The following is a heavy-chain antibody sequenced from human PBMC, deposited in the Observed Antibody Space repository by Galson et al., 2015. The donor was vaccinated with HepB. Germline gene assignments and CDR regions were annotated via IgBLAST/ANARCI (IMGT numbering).Heavy chain of an antibody. Sequence: ETLSLTCTVSGGPISSSSYYWGWIRQPPGKGLEWIGSIYYSGSTYYNPSLKSRVTISVDTSKNQFSLKLSSVTAADTAVYYCASPKSDYDILTGYSGSGWFDPWGQGTLVTVSS. CDR3: ASPKSDYDILTGYSGSGWFDP. D-gene: IGHD3-9*01. V-gene: IGHV4-39*01. CDR1: GGPISSSSYY. CDR2: IYYSGST. J-gene: IGHJ5*02.